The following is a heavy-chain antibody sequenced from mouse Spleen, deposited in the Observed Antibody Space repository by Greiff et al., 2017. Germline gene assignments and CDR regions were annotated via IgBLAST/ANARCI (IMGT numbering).Heavy chain of an antibody. Sequence: EVKLMESGGGLVKPGGSLKLSCAASGFTFSDYGMHWVRQAPEKGLEWVAYISSGSSTIYYANTVKGRFTISRDNAKNTLFLQMTSLRSEDTAMYYCADSKGFAYWGQGTLVTVSA. CDR3: ADSKGFAY. J-gene: IGHJ3*01. CDR2: ISSGSSTI. D-gene: IGHD2-5*01. V-gene: IGHV5-17*01. CDR1: GFTFSDYG.